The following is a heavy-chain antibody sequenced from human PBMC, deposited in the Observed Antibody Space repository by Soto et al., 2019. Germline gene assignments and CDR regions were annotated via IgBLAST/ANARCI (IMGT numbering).Heavy chain of an antibody. CDR3: ARDRGTYYYDSSGYYDY. D-gene: IGHD3-22*01. Sequence: SETLSLTCTVSGGSVSSGSYYWSWIRQPPGKGLEWIGYIYYSGSTNYNPSLKSRVTISVDTSKNQFSLKLSSVTAADTAVYYCARDRGTYYYDSSGYYDYWGQGTLVTVSS. CDR1: GGSVSSGSYY. J-gene: IGHJ4*02. V-gene: IGHV4-61*01. CDR2: IYYSGST.